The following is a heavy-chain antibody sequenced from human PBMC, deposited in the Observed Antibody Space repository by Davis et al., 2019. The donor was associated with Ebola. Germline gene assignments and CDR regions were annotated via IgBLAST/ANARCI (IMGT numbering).Heavy chain of an antibody. CDR2: ISSSSSYT. Sequence: GGSLRLSCAASGFTFSSYSMNWVRQAPGKGLEWVSYISSSSSYTNYADSVKGRFTISRDNSKNTLYLQMNSLRAEDTAVYYCARDQTALWLREHDAFDIWGQGTMVTVSS. CDR3: ARDQTALWLREHDAFDI. V-gene: IGHV3-21*05. D-gene: IGHD5-18*01. CDR1: GFTFSSYS. J-gene: IGHJ3*02.